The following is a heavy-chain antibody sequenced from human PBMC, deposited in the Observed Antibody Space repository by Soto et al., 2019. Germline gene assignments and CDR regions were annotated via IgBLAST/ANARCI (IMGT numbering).Heavy chain of an antibody. CDR2: ISGSGGST. V-gene: IGHV3-23*01. Sequence: EVQLLESGGGLVQPGGSLRLSCAASGFTFSSYAMSWVRQAPGKGLEWVSAISGSGGSTYYADSVKGRFTISRDNSKNPLYLQMNSLRAEDTAVYYCAKKTVVVPAAIHYWGQGTLVTVSS. J-gene: IGHJ4*02. CDR1: GFTFSSYA. CDR3: AKKTVVVPAAIHY. D-gene: IGHD2-2*01.